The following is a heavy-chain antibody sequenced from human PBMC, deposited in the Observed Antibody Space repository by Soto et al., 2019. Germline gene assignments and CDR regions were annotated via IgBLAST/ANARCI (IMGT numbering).Heavy chain of an antibody. CDR1: GSTFTSYS. CDR3: ARHHYDFLSGYYPHFLYYYYYYGMDV. V-gene: IGHV1-18*01. J-gene: IGHJ6*02. Sequence: ASVNVSFKSSGSTFTSYSISWVRQAPGQGLECMGWISAYNGNTNYAQKLQGRVTMTTDTSTSTAYMELRSPRSDDTAVYYCARHHYDFLSGYYPHFLYYYYYYGMDVWGQGTTVTVSS. CDR2: ISAYNGNT. D-gene: IGHD3-3*01.